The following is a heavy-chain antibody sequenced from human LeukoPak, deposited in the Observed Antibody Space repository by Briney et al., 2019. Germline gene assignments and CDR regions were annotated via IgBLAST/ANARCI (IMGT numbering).Heavy chain of an antibody. CDR2: VYTSGFA. Sequence: SETLSLTCSVSGGSISSSSYYWGWIRQPPGKGLEWIASVYTSGFAFYNPSLKSRVSISVDTSKNDFSLSLTSLTAADTAVYYCARYHFGTSPSYFQRWGQGTLVTVSS. CDR3: ARYHFGTSPSYFQR. V-gene: IGHV4-39*02. J-gene: IGHJ1*01. D-gene: IGHD2/OR15-2a*01. CDR1: GGSISSSSYY.